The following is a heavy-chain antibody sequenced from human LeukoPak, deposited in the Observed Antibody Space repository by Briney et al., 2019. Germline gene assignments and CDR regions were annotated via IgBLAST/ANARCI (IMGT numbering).Heavy chain of an antibody. CDR3: ARLGRYYGSGSYRTFDY. CDR1: GGSISSYY. D-gene: IGHD3-10*01. Sequence: SETLSLTCTVFGGSISSYYWSWIRQPAGKGLEWIGRIYTSGSTNYNPSLKSRVTMSVDTSKNQFSLKLSSVTAADTAVYYCARLGRYYGSGSYRTFDYWGQGTLATVSS. J-gene: IGHJ4*02. CDR2: IYTSGST. V-gene: IGHV4-4*07.